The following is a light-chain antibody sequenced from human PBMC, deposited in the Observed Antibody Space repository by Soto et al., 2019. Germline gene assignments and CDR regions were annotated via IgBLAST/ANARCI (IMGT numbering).Light chain of an antibody. CDR2: GAS. CDR1: QSVRTN. J-gene: IGKJ1*01. Sequence: EIVMTQSPATLSVSPGERATLSCRASQSVRTNLAWYQQKLGQAPRLLIYGASTRATGIPARFSGSGSGTEFTLTISSLQSEDFAVYYCQHYNNWTPWTFGQVTKVEIK. V-gene: IGKV3-15*01. CDR3: QHYNNWTPWT.